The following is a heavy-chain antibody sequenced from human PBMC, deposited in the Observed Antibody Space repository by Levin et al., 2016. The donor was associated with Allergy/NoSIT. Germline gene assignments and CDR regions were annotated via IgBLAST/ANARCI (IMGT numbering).Heavy chain of an antibody. D-gene: IGHD2-15*01. CDR2: VHHSGSA. J-gene: IGHJ4*02. CDR1: GYSITSGYH. Sequence: GSLRLSCAVSGYSITSGYHWGWIRQPPGKGLEWIASVHHSGSAYYNPSLKSRVTLSVDKSKNQVSLKLTSVTAADTAVYYCARDRYCSGGSCWPIYFDYWGQGTLVTVSS. CDR3: ARDRYCSGGSCWPIYFDY. V-gene: IGHV4-38-2*02.